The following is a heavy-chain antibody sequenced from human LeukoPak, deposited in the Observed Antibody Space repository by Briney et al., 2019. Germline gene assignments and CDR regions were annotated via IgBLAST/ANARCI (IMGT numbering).Heavy chain of an antibody. Sequence: GGSLRLSRAASGFTVSSNYMSWVRQAPGKGLEWVSYITSSGSTIYYAHSLKGRFTTSRDNANNSLYLQMNSLRAEDTAVYYCARRSRVMGTSFVYWGQRALVTVSS. CDR3: ARRSRVMGTSFVY. CDR1: GFTVSSNY. D-gene: IGHD2-8*01. V-gene: IGHV3-11*01. J-gene: IGHJ4*02. CDR2: ITSSGSTI.